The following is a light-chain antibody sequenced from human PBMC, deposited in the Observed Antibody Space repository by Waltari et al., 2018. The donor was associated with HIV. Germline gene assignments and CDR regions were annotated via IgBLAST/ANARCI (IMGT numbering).Light chain of an antibody. CDR3: QQAKSFPIT. Sequence: IQMTQSPPYVLASIGDTVTIPCRASDLVLSWLAWYQQKPGKAPKLLIHGESRLQSGAPSRFSGRGSGTNFTLTISSLQPEDSATYYCQQAKSFPITFGQGTRLEIK. CDR1: DLVLSW. J-gene: IGKJ5*01. V-gene: IGKV1-12*01. CDR2: GES.